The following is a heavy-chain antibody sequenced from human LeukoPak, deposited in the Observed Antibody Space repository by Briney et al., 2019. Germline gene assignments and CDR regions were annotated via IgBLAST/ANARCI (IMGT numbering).Heavy chain of an antibody. Sequence: ASVKVSCKASGYTFTSYYMHWVRQAPGQGLEWMGIINPSGGSTSYAQKSQGRVTMTRDTSTSTVYMELSSLRSEDTAVYYCARDKVRGVIIKAGWFDPWGQGTLVTVSS. V-gene: IGHV1-46*01. CDR3: ARDKVRGVIIKAGWFDP. D-gene: IGHD3-10*01. CDR1: GYTFTSYY. J-gene: IGHJ5*02. CDR2: INPSGGST.